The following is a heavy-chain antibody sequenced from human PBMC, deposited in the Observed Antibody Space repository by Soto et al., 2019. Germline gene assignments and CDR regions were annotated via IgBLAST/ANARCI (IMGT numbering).Heavy chain of an antibody. CDR1: GGTFSSYA. D-gene: IGHD3-10*01. Sequence: GASVKVSCKASGGTFSSYAISWVRQAPGQGLEWMGGIIPIFGTANYAQKFQGRVTITADESTSTAYMELSSLRSEDTAVYYCASRLGKWRYYGSGSYYQFQHWGQGTLVTVSS. CDR3: ASRLGKWRYYGSGSYYQFQH. J-gene: IGHJ1*01. V-gene: IGHV1-69*13. CDR2: IIPIFGTA.